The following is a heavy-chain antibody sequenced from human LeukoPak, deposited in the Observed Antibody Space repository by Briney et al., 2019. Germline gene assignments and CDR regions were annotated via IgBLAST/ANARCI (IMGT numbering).Heavy chain of an antibody. CDR1: GYSISRGYY. CDR2: IYYSGNT. D-gene: IGHD3-22*01. CDR3: ARAPHFFDTSGSRYYFDY. Sequence: PSETLSLTCTVSGYSISRGYYWSWIRQPPGKGLEWIGSIYYSGNTYYSPSLMSRVTISVDTSKNQFSLNLSSVTAADTAVYYCARAPHFFDTSGSRYYFDYWGQGALVTVSS. J-gene: IGHJ4*02. V-gene: IGHV4-38-2*02.